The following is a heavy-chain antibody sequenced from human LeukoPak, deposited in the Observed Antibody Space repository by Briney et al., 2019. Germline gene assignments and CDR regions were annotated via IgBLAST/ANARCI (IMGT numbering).Heavy chain of an antibody. CDR1: GISFSNYS. V-gene: IGHV3-21*01. J-gene: IGHJ2*01. Sequence: GGSQRLSCAASGISFSNYSMNWLRQAPGKGLEWVSLISSSSRFIYYGDSVKGRFTISRDNAKKSLYLQMNSLRAEDTAVYYCARAVYCSGGGCFWYFDLWGRGTLVTVSS. CDR2: ISSSSRFI. D-gene: IGHD2-15*01. CDR3: ARAVYCSGGGCFWYFDL.